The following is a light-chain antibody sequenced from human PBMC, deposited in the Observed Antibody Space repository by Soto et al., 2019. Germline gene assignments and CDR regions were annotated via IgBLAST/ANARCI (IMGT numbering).Light chain of an antibody. Sequence: DIQMTQSPSSLSASIGDRVTITCRASQSISSYLNWFQQKPGEAPNLLIYSASTLHSGVPSRFSGSGSGTDFTLTISSLQPEDFGTYYCQQANSFPLTFGPGTKVDMK. J-gene: IGKJ3*01. CDR3: QQANSFPLT. CDR2: SAS. V-gene: IGKV1-39*01. CDR1: QSISSY.